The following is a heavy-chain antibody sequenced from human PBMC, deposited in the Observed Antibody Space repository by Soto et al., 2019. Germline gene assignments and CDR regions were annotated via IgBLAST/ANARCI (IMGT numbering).Heavy chain of an antibody. J-gene: IGHJ4*02. CDR1: GFTFSDHY. V-gene: IGHV3-72*01. D-gene: IGHD2-15*01. CDR3: VRNLASGGTYYFDY. CDR2: VRNKANSYTT. Sequence: EVQLVESGGGLVEPGGSLRLSCAASGFTFSDHYMDWVRQAPGKGLEWIGRVRNKANSYTTEYAASVRGRFTVSRDDSKNSLYLQMNSLKTKDTAMYYCVRNLASGGTYYFDYWGQGTLVTVSS.